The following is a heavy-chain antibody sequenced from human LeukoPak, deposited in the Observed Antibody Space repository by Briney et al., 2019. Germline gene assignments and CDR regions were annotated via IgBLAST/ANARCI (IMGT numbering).Heavy chain of an antibody. V-gene: IGHV3-48*03. D-gene: IGHD6-13*01. CDR2: ISSSGSTI. J-gene: IGHJ5*02. CDR1: GFTFSSYE. Sequence: GGSLRLSCAASGFTFSSYEMNWVRQAPGKGLEGVSYISSSGSTIYYADSVKGRFTISRDNAKNSLYLQMNSLRAEDTAVYYCARGAPGSSWYRVGWFDPWGQGTLVTVSS. CDR3: ARGAPGSSWYRVGWFDP.